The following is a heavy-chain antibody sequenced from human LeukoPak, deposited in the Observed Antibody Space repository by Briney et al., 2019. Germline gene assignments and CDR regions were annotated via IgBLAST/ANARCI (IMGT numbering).Heavy chain of an antibody. J-gene: IGHJ4*02. CDR3: AATVYSDY. Sequence: GGSLRLSCAASGFTFTSYAMSWVRQAPGKGLEWVSGLSGAGGATYYADSVKGRFTISRDNAKNSLYLQMNSLRAEDTAVYYCAATVYSDYWGQGTLVTVSS. D-gene: IGHD2-15*01. CDR1: GFTFTSYA. CDR2: LSGAGGAT. V-gene: IGHV3-23*01.